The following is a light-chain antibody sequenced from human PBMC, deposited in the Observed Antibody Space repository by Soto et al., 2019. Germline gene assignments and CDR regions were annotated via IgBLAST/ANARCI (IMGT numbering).Light chain of an antibody. CDR3: TSYTTSSPYLV. CDR2: DVT. Sequence: QSVLTQPASVSGSPGQSITISCPGTSSNVGGYNYVSWYQHHPGKAPKLMIYDVTNRPSGVSNRFSGSKSGNTASLTISGLQAEDEADYYCTSYTTSSPYLVFGGGTKVTVL. CDR1: SSNVGGYNY. V-gene: IGLV2-14*03. J-gene: IGLJ3*02.